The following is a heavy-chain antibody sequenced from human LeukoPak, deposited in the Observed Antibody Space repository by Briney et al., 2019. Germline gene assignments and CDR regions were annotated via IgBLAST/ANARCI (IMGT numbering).Heavy chain of an antibody. Sequence: GGSLRLSCAASGFTFSNYAMNWVRQAPGKGLEWVSIISSTISYIYYADSMKGRFTISRDNAKNSLYLQMNSLRAEDTAVYYCARGPDYYFYMDVWGKGTTVTVSS. V-gene: IGHV3-21*01. CDR2: ISSTISYI. J-gene: IGHJ6*03. CDR3: ARGPDYYFYMDV. D-gene: IGHD1-14*01. CDR1: GFTFSNYA.